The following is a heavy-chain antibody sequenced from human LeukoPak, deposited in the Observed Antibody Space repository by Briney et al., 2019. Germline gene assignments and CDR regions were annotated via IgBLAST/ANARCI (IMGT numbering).Heavy chain of an antibody. J-gene: IGHJ4*02. CDR3: ARHRLWAYDY. V-gene: IGHV3-7*03. Sequence: GGSLRLSSAASGFTFSGYWMGWVRQAPGKGLEWVANIKQDGSEKYYVDSVKGRFTISRDNAENSLYLQLNSLRAEDTAVYYCARHRLWAYDYWGQGTLVTDSS. D-gene: IGHD7-27*01. CDR2: IKQDGSEK. CDR1: GFTFSGYW.